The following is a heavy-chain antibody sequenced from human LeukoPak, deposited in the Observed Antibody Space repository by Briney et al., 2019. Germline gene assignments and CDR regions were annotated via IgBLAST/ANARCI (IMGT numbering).Heavy chain of an antibody. Sequence: ASVKVSCKASGYTFTVYYMHWVRQAPGQGLEWMGWINPNSGGTNYAHKFQDRVSMTRDTSISTAYMELSRLRSDDTAVYYCARDGDIVVVPATIDYWGQGTLVTVSS. D-gene: IGHD2-2*02. J-gene: IGHJ4*02. CDR3: ARDGDIVVVPATIDY. CDR2: INPNSGGT. CDR1: GYTFTVYY. V-gene: IGHV1-2*02.